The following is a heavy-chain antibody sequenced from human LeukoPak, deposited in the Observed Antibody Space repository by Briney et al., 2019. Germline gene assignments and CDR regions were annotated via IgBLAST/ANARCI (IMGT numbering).Heavy chain of an antibody. CDR3: ARAPTRASAFEV. V-gene: IGHV4-59*01. CDR2: IYYSGST. J-gene: IGHJ3*01. D-gene: IGHD1-14*01. Sequence: SETLSLTCAVSGGSISSYYWSWIRQPPGKGLEWIGDIYYSGSTNYNPSLKSRVTISVDTSNNQFSLKLSSVTAADTAVYYCARAPTRASAFEVWGQGTMVTVSS. CDR1: GGSISSYY.